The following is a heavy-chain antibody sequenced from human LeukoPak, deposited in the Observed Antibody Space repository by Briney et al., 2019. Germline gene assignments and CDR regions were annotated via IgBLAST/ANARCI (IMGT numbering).Heavy chain of an antibody. CDR3: ARDYRNQLRWFDP. D-gene: IGHD2-2*01. V-gene: IGHV4-31*03. CDR1: GGSISSGGYY. J-gene: IGHJ5*02. Sequence: NASETLSLTCTVSGGSISSGGYYWSWIRQHPGKGLEWIGYIYYSGSTYYNPSLKSRVTISVDTSKNQFSLKLSSVTAADTAVYYCARDYRNQLRWFDPWGQGTPVTVSS. CDR2: IYYSGST.